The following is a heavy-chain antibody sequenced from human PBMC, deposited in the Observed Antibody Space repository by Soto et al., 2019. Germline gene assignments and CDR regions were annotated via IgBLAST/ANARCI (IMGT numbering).Heavy chain of an antibody. CDR3: ARDQGGEFLKGSGMDV. J-gene: IGHJ6*02. CDR1: GDSISRYY. D-gene: IGHD3-10*01. CDR2: IYYSGET. Sequence: QVQLQESAPGLVKPSETLSLTCTVSGDSISRYYWSWIRLSPGKGLEWIGYIYYSGETNYNPSVKSRVTISVDRTKNQFSLKLSSVTAADTAVYYCARDQGGEFLKGSGMDVWGQGTTVTVSS. V-gene: IGHV4-59*01.